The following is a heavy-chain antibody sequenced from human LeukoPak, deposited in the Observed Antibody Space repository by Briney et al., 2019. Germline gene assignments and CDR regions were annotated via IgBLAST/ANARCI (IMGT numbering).Heavy chain of an antibody. CDR3: ARLRYCSGGSCYPDY. CDR2: IYPGDSDT. D-gene: IGHD2-15*01. J-gene: IGHJ4*02. Sequence: GESLKISCEGSGYSFTSSWIGWVRQMSGKGLERMGIIYPGDSDTRYNPSFQGQVIITADKSTNTANLQWSSLKASDTAIYYCARLRYCSGGSCYPDYWGQGALVTVSS. CDR1: GYSFTSSW. V-gene: IGHV5-51*01.